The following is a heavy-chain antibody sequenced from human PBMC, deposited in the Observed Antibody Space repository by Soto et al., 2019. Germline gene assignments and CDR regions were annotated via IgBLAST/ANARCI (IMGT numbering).Heavy chain of an antibody. J-gene: IGHJ5*02. Sequence: PSETLSLTCTVSGGSISSGDYYWSWIRQPPGKGLEWIGYIYYSGSTYYNPSLKSRVTISVDTSKNQFSLKLSSVTAADTAVYYCARGLDDYSNYVPWFDPWGQGTLVTVSS. CDR2: IYYSGST. CDR1: GGSISSGDYY. D-gene: IGHD4-4*01. V-gene: IGHV4-30-4*01. CDR3: ARGLDDYSNYVPWFDP.